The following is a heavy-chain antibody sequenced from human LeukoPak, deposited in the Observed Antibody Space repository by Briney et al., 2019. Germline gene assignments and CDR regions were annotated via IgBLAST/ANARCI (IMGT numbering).Heavy chain of an antibody. V-gene: IGHV4-59*12. CDR3: ARTPYNWGFDY. Sequence: SETLSLTCTVSGGSIRSYYWSWIRQPPGKGLEWIGYIYSSGSTYYNPSLKSRVTISVDTSKNQFSLRLSSVTAADTAVYYCARTPYNWGFDYWGQGTLVTVSS. D-gene: IGHD1-20*01. J-gene: IGHJ4*02. CDR1: GGSIRSYY. CDR2: IYSSGST.